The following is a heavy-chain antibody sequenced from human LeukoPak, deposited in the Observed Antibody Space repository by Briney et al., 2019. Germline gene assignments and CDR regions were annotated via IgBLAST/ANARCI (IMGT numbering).Heavy chain of an antibody. D-gene: IGHD6-6*01. CDR1: GGSISSSSYY. CDR3: ARPALDAFDI. J-gene: IGHJ3*02. CDR2: IYYSGST. Sequence: SETLSLTCTVSGGSISSSSYYWGWIRQPPGKGLEWIGSIYYSGSTYYNPSLKSRVTISIDTSKNQFSLKLSSVTAADTAVYYCARPALDAFDIWGQGTMVTVSS. V-gene: IGHV4-39*01.